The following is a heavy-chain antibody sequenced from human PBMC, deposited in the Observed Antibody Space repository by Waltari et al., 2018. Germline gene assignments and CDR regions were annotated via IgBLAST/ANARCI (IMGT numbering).Heavy chain of an antibody. Sequence: EVQLVASGGGSVQPGGSLRLCCAASGMTLSGYWGNWVRQAPGKGVEWVANIKQDGSEKNYVDSVEGRFSISRDNAQNSLYLQMNSLRAEDTAIYYCVTGLTTVTAKDYFDHWGQGALVTVSS. V-gene: IGHV3-7*01. CDR2: IKQDGSEK. D-gene: IGHD4-17*01. J-gene: IGHJ4*02. CDR3: VTGLTTVTAKDYFDH. CDR1: GMTLSGYW.